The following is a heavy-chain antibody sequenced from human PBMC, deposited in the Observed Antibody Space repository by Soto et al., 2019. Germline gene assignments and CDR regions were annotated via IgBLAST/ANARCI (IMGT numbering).Heavy chain of an antibody. Sequence: QVQLQESGPGLVKPSQTLSLTCTVSGGSISSGGYYWSWIRQHPGKGLEWIGYIYYSGSTYYNPSPKAGFTITLNPSKTRFPRKLGSGPAGDPALYYWAPFCRGGSSYLDSWGQGTLAPVSS. CDR2: IYYSGST. D-gene: IGHD2-15*01. V-gene: IGHV4-31*03. J-gene: IGHJ4*02. CDR1: GGSISSGGYY. CDR3: APFCRGGSSYLDS.